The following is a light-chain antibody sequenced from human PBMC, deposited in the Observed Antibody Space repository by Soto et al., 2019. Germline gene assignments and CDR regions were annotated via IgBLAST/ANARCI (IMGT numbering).Light chain of an antibody. CDR1: QSFTTTY. J-gene: IGKJ1*01. Sequence: EIVLTQSPGTLSLSPGERATLSCRASQSFTTTYFAWYQQKPGQAPRLLIYGASNRATGIPARFSGGGSGTEFTLTISSLQSEDFAVYYCQQYSDWPPWTFGQGTKVEIK. V-gene: IGKV3-15*01. CDR2: GAS. CDR3: QQYSDWPPWT.